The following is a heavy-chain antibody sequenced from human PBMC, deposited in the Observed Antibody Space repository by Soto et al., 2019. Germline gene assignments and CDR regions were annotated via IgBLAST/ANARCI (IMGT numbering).Heavy chain of an antibody. CDR2: IKQDGSEK. V-gene: IGHV3-7*01. D-gene: IGHD7-27*01. J-gene: IGHJ4*02. Sequence: EVQLVESGGGLVQPGGSLRLSCAASGFTFSSYWMSWVRQAPGKGLEWVANIKQDGSEKYYVDSVKGRFTISRDNAKNSLYLQMNSLRAEGTAVYYCRFMGKIGLDYWGQGTLVTVSS. CDR3: RFMGKIGLDY. CDR1: GFTFSSYW.